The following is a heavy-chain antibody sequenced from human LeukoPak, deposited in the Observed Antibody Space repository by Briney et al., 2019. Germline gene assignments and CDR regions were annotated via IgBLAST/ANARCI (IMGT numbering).Heavy chain of an antibody. D-gene: IGHD6-13*01. J-gene: IGHJ6*02. Sequence: PGGSLRLSCAASGFTFSSYSMNWARQAPGKGLEWVSSISSSSSYIYYADSVKGRFTISRDNAKNSLYLQMNSLRAEDTAVYYCARDRESIAAAGTPDYYYYGMDVWGQGTTVTVSS. CDR2: ISSSSSYI. V-gene: IGHV3-21*01. CDR1: GFTFSSYS. CDR3: ARDRESIAAAGTPDYYYYGMDV.